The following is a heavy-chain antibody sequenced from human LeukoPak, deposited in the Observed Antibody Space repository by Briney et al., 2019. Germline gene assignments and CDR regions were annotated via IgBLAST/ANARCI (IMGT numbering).Heavy chain of an antibody. Sequence: PGGSLRLSCAASGFTFDDYGMSWVRQAPGKGLEWVSGINWNGGSTGYADSVKGRFTISRDNAKNSLYLQMNSLRAEDTALYYCARDRGYCSGGSCYADYWGQGTLVTVSS. V-gene: IGHV3-20*04. J-gene: IGHJ4*02. CDR1: GFTFDDYG. CDR3: ARDRGYCSGGSCYADY. CDR2: INWNGGST. D-gene: IGHD2-15*01.